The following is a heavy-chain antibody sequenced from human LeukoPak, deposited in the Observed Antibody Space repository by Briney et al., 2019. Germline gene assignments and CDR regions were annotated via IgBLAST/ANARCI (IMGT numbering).Heavy chain of an antibody. CDR2: IYYSGST. CDR3: ARGSYDFWSGGSFDP. Sequence: PSETLSLTCTVSGGSISSGGYYWSWIRQHPGKGLEWIGYIYYSGSTYYNPSLKSRVTISVDTSKNQFSLKLSSVTAADTAVYYCARGSYDFWSGGSFDPWGQGTLVTVSS. V-gene: IGHV4-31*03. J-gene: IGHJ5*02. CDR1: GGSISSGGYY. D-gene: IGHD3-3*01.